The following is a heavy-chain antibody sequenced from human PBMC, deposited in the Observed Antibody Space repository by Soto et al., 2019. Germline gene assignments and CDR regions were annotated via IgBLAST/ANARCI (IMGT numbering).Heavy chain of an antibody. CDR3: ARGGYFYDSSGYPEYYFDY. V-gene: IGHV1-18*01. CDR2: IHADNGNT. Sequence: GASVKVSCKASGYTFTSYGSTWVRQAPGQGLEWMGWIHADNGNTNHAQKLQGRVTMTTDTSTRIVYMELRSLRSDDTAVYYCARGGYFYDSSGYPEYYFDYWGQGTLVTVSS. D-gene: IGHD3-22*01. CDR1: GYTFTSYG. J-gene: IGHJ4*02.